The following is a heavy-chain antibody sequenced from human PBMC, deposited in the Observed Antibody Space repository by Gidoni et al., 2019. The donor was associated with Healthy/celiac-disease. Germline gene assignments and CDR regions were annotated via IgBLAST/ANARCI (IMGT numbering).Heavy chain of an antibody. V-gene: IGHV1-3*01. J-gene: IGHJ4*02. Sequence: QVQLVQSGAEVKKPGASVTVSCKASGYTFTSYAMHWVRQAPGQRLEWMGWINAGNGNTKYSQKFQGRVTITRDTSASTAYMELSSLRSEDTAVYYCARGPYYGVTFDYWGQGTLVTVSS. D-gene: IGHD4-17*01. CDR3: ARGPYYGVTFDY. CDR1: GYTFTSYA. CDR2: INAGNGNT.